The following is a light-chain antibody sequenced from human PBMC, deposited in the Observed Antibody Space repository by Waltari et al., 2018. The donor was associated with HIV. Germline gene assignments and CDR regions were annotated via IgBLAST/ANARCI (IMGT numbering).Light chain of an antibody. Sequence: SVLTHPPSLSAAPGQTLSISCSGFSSNIGNNFVSWYHQLPGKAPKLLIFDNNKRPSGIPDRVSASKSGTSATLAITGLQTGDEGDYYCGTWDNSLKTVVFGGGTKVTVL. V-gene: IGLV1-51*01. CDR1: SSNIGNNF. CDR3: GTWDNSLKTVV. J-gene: IGLJ2*01. CDR2: DNN.